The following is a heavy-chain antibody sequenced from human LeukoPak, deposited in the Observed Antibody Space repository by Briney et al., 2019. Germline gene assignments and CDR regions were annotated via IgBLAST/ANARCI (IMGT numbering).Heavy chain of an antibody. V-gene: IGHV3-23*01. J-gene: IGHJ4*02. Sequence: GGSLRLSCAASGFTFSSYAMSWVRQAPGKGLEWVSAISGSGGSTYYADSVKGRFTISRDNSKNTLHLQMNSLRAEDTAVYYCAKDQAQPDCSGGSCYAGYFDYWGQGTLVTVSS. CDR2: ISGSGGST. CDR3: AKDQAQPDCSGGSCYAGYFDY. D-gene: IGHD2-15*01. CDR1: GFTFSSYA.